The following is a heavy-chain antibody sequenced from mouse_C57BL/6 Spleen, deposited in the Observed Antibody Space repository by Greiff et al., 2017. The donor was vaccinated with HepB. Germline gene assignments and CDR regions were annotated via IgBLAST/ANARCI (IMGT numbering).Heavy chain of an antibody. V-gene: IGHV5-4*03. J-gene: IGHJ3*01. CDR3: ARIVYSNYLAWFAY. Sequence: EVKLMESGGGLVKPGGSLKLSCAASGFTFSSYAMSWVRQTPEKRLEWVATISDGGSYTYYPDNVKGRFTISRDNAKNNLYLQMSHLKSEDTAMYYCARIVYSNYLAWFAYWGQGTLVTVSA. D-gene: IGHD2-5*01. CDR2: ISDGGSYT. CDR1: GFTFSSYA.